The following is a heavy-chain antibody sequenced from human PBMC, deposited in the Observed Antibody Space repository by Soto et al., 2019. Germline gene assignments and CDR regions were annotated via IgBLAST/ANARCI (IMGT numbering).Heavy chain of an antibody. CDR2: ISGSGGST. CDR3: ASPNYDFWSGYYTMIDYFDY. CDR1: GFTFSSYA. Sequence: WGSLRLSCAASGFTFSSYAMSWVRQAPGKGLEWVSAISGSGGSTYHADSVKGRFTISRDNSKNTLYLQMNSLRAEDTAVYYCASPNYDFWSGYYTMIDYFDYWGQGTLVTVSS. D-gene: IGHD3-3*01. V-gene: IGHV3-23*01. J-gene: IGHJ4*02.